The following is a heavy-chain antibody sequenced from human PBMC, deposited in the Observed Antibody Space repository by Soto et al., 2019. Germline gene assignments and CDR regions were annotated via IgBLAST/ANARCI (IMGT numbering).Heavy chain of an antibody. CDR3: ASASGYASKVAFDI. V-gene: IGHV4-59*01. CDR2: IYYSGST. CDR1: GGSISSYY. J-gene: IGHJ3*02. D-gene: IGHD5-12*01. Sequence: SETLSLTCTVSGGSISSYYWSWIRQPPGKGLEWIGYIYYSGSTNYNPSLKSRVTISVDTSKNQFSLKLSSVTAADTAVYYCASASGYASKVAFDIWGQGTMVTVSS.